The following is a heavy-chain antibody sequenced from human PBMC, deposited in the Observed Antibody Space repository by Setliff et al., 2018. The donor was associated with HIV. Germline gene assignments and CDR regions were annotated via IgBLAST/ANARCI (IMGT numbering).Heavy chain of an antibody. CDR3: ARASYYYDSSGWVDY. V-gene: IGHV3-74*01. Sequence: GGSLRLSCAASGFTFSSYRMHWVRQTPGKGLVWVSRIKTAASVTSYADSVKGRFTISSDNAKNSLYLQMNSLRAEDTAVYYCARASYYYDSSGWVDYWGQGTLVTVSS. D-gene: IGHD3-22*01. CDR1: GFTFSSYR. CDR2: IKTAASVT. J-gene: IGHJ4*02.